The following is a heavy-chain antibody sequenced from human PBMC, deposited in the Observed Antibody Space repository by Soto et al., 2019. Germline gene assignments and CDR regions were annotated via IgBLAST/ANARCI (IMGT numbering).Heavy chain of an antibody. V-gene: IGHV3-21*01. CDR1: GFTFSSYS. CDR2: INSRSTYI. Sequence: EVPLVESGGDLVEPGGSLRLSCATSGFTFSSYSMNWVRQAPGKGLEWVSSINSRSTYIYYADSVKGRFTISRDNAKNSLYLQMNSLRAEDTAVYYCARDASIWSFAPWGQGTLVTVSS. J-gene: IGHJ5*02. CDR3: ARDASIWSFAP. D-gene: IGHD3-3*02.